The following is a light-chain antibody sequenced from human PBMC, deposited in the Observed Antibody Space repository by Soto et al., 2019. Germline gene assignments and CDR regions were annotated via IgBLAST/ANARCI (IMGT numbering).Light chain of an antibody. CDR2: EVR. CDR1: SSDIGGYDY. J-gene: IGLJ1*01. V-gene: IGLV2-14*01. CDR3: CSYAGGRTYH. Sequence: QSVLTQPASVSGSPGESITISCTGTSSDIGGYDYVSWYQQRPGKAPKLMIYEVRYRPSGVSNRFSGSKSGNTASLTISGLQAEDEAVYYCCSYAGGRTYHFGTGTKVTVL.